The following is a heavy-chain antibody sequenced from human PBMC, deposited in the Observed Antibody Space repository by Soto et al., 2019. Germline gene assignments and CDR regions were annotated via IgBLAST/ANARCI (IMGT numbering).Heavy chain of an antibody. D-gene: IGHD6-13*01. J-gene: IGHJ4*02. CDR1: RDSFNNYA. CDR3: ATSYGTSWYGDY. V-gene: IGHV1-69*01. CDR2: LIPILGTA. Sequence: QVQLVQSGAEVKKPGSSVKVSCKASRDSFNNYAVTWVRQAPGQGLEWMGGLIPILGTANYAQKFQGRVTITADESTSTAYMELNSLRSEDTAVYYCATSYGTSWYGDYWGKGPLVTVSS.